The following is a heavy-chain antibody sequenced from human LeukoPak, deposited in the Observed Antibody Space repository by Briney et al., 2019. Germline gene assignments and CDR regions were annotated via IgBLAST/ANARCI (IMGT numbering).Heavy chain of an antibody. CDR3: AKDGRYCSSNTCYQYFDS. J-gene: IGHJ4*02. V-gene: IGHV1-69*13. D-gene: IGHD2-2*01. CDR2: IIPIFGTA. Sequence: SVKVSCKASGGTFSSYAISWVRQAPGQGLEWMGGIIPIFGTANYAQKFQGRVTITADESTSTAYMELSSLRSEDTAVYYCAKDGRYCSSNTCYQYFDSWGQGALVTVSS. CDR1: GGTFSSYA.